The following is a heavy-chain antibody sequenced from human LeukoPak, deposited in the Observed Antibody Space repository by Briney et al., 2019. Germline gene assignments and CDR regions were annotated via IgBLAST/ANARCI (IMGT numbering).Heavy chain of an antibody. D-gene: IGHD3-22*01. CDR2: INHSGST. V-gene: IGHV4-34*01. CDR1: GGSFSGYY. Sequence: SETLSLTCAVYGGSFSGYYWSWIRQPPRKGLEWIGEINHSGSTNYNPSLKSRVTISVDTSKNQFSLKLSSVTAADTAVYYCARGGGWRRHYYDSSGYSQENWFDPWGQGTLVTVSS. J-gene: IGHJ5*02. CDR3: ARGGGWRRHYYDSSGYSQENWFDP.